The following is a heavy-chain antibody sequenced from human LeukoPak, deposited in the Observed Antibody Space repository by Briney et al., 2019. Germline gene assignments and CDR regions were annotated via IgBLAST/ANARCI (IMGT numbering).Heavy chain of an antibody. J-gene: IGHJ4*02. CDR2: IWYDGSNK. CDR1: GFTFPRHA. D-gene: IGHD3-16*01. CDR3: ARVIGSYGDSAY. V-gene: IGHV3-33*08. Sequence: GGSLRLSCAAAGFTFPRHAMSWVRQAPGKGLEWVAVIWYDGSNKYYADSVKGRFTISRDNSKNTLYLQMDSLRAEDTAIYYCARVIGSYGDSAYWGQGTLVTVSS.